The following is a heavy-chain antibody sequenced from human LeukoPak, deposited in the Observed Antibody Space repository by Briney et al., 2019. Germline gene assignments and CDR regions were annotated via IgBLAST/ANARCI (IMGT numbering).Heavy chain of an antibody. J-gene: IGHJ6*02. V-gene: IGHV3-74*01. CDR2: INSDGTTT. CDR3: ARGNCYGMDV. Sequence: PGGSLRLSCAASGFTFSSYWMHWVRQAPGKGLLWVSRINSDGTTTYYADSVKGRFTISRDNAKNTLYLQVNSLRAEDTAVYYCARGNCYGMDVWGQGTTVTVSS. CDR1: GFTFSSYW.